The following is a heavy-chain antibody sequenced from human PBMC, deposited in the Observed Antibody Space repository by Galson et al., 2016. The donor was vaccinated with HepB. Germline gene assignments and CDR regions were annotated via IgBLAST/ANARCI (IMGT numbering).Heavy chain of an antibody. CDR1: GFIFRNFG. Sequence: SLRLSCAASGFIFRNFGVHWVRQAPGKGLEWVAVISYDGDTHFYADSVKGRFAISRDNAKNTPYLQMNSLTTEDTAQYFCAKEGHPWQTPNYFDSWGQGTLVTVSS. CDR2: ISYDGDTH. J-gene: IGHJ4*02. CDR3: AKEGHPWQTPNYFDS. V-gene: IGHV3-30*18. D-gene: IGHD2-8*01.